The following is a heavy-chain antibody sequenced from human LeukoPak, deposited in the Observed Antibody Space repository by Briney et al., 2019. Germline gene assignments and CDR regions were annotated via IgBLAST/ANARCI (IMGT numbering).Heavy chain of an antibody. CDR3: LRENHDSGWSFDY. D-gene: IGHD3-22*01. Sequence: GGSLRLSCSAPGFTFSSYGTNWVRQAPGKGLEWVANINQGGSEKYYVESVKGRFTISRDNAKNSLYLEMNSLRAEDTAVYYCLRENHDSGWSFDYWGQGTLVTVSS. V-gene: IGHV3-7*01. J-gene: IGHJ4*02. CDR1: GFTFSSYG. CDR2: INQGGSEK.